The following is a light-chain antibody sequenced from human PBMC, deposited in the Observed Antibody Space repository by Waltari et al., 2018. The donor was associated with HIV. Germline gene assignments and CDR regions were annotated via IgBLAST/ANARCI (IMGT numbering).Light chain of an antibody. CDR2: VGS. CDR3: QQRSRKLT. Sequence: EIVMTQSPLSLPVIPGTPASISCSPSQSPLHNNGNNFLDWYLQKQGQSPQLLIYVGSSRASGVPDRFSGRGSGTDFTLTISSLEPEDFAVYYCQQRSRKLTFGGGTKVEVK. CDR1: QSPLHNNGNNF. V-gene: IGKV2-28*01. J-gene: IGKJ4*01.